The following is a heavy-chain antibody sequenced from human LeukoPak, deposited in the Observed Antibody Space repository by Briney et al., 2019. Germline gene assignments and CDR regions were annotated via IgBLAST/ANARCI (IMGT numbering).Heavy chain of an antibody. V-gene: IGHV4-59*08. Sequence: SETLSLTCTVSGGSISSYYWSWIRQPPGKGLEWIGYIYYSGSTNYNPSLKSRVTISVDTSKNQFSLKLSSVTAADTAVYYCARQTRNDYVDYWGQGTLVTVSS. CDR2: IYYSGST. CDR3: ARQTRNDYVDY. D-gene: IGHD2-8*01. CDR1: GGSISSYY. J-gene: IGHJ4*02.